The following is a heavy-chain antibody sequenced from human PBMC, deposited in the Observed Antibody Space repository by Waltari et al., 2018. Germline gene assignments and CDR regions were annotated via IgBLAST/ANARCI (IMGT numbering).Heavy chain of an antibody. V-gene: IGHV3-21*01. CDR3: VTEKTASGTGWFDP. CDR2: MRGSTNFV. J-gene: IGHJ5*02. D-gene: IGHD6-13*01. Sequence: EAQLVESGGGLVKPGGSLRLSCAASGFTFSTYGMNWVRQAPGKGLEWVAYMRGSTNFVYYADSVKGRFTISRDNAKSSLFLQMNSLRAEDTAVYYCVTEKTASGTGWFDPWGQGTLVTVSS. CDR1: GFTFSTYG.